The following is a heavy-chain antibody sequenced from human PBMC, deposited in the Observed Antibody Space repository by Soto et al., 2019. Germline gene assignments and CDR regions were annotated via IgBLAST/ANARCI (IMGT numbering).Heavy chain of an antibody. V-gene: IGHV4-59*01. D-gene: IGHD2-21*02. CDR2: IYYSGSA. Sequence: PSETLSLTCTISGGSISCFYWGWIRQPPGKGLEWIGNIYYSGSANYDPSLRSRVTISLNTSKNQFSLILNSVTAADTAIYYCARWTYCGGDCYWLDFWGQGTLVTVSS. CDR3: ARWTYCGGDCYWLDF. CDR1: GGSISCFY. J-gene: IGHJ4*02.